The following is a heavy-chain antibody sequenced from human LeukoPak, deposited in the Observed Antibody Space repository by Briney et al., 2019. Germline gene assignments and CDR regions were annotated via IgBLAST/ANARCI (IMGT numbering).Heavy chain of an antibody. CDR3: ARPGGYCSSTSCHGAFEI. CDR2: IYPGDSDT. J-gene: IGHJ3*02. CDR1: GYSFTSYW. Sequence: GESLKISCEGSGYSFTSYWIVWVRQMPGKGLEWMGIIYPGDSDTRYSPSFQGQVTISADKSISTAYLQWSSLKASDTATYYCARPGGYCSSTSCHGAFEIWGQGTMVTVSS. D-gene: IGHD2-2*01. V-gene: IGHV5-51*01.